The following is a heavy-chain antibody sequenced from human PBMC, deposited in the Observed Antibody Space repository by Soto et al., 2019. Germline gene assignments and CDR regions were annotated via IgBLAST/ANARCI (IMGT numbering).Heavy chain of an antibody. V-gene: IGHV1-69*13. CDR1: GGTFSSYA. CDR2: IIPIFGTA. J-gene: IGHJ4*02. Sequence: SVKVSCKASGGTFSSYAISWVRQAPGQGLEWMGGIIPIFGTANYAQKSQGRVTITADESTSTAYMELSSLRSEDTAVYYCARETLYHYCSSTSCYTGYFDYWGQGTLVTVSS. CDR3: ARETLYHYCSSTSCYTGYFDY. D-gene: IGHD2-2*02.